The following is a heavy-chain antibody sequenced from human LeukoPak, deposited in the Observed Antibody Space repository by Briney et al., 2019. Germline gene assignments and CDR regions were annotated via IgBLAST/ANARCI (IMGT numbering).Heavy chain of an antibody. Sequence: GESLKISCKGSGYTFTSYWIGWVRQMPGKGLEWMGIIYPGDSDTRYSPSFQGQVTISADKSISTAYLQWSSLKASDTAIYYCARQWGDCSSTSCYSAYWGQGTLVTVSS. D-gene: IGHD2-2*01. V-gene: IGHV5-51*01. CDR2: IYPGDSDT. CDR3: ARQWGDCSSTSCYSAY. CDR1: GYTFTSYW. J-gene: IGHJ4*02.